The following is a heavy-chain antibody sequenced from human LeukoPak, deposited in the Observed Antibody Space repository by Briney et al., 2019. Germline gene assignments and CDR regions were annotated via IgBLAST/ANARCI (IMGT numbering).Heavy chain of an antibody. V-gene: IGHV3-53*01. CDR1: GFTFSNNR. J-gene: IGHJ5*02. CDR3: VRDLT. Sequence: PGGSLRLSCAASGFTFSNNRMSWVRQAPGKGLEWVSVIYSDGTAYYADSVKGRFTISRDNSESTLYLQMNSLRADDTAVYYCVRDLTWGQGTLVTVSS. CDR2: IYSDGTA.